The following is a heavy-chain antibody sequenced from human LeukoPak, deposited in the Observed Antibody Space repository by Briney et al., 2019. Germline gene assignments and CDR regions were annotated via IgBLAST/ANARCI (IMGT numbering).Heavy chain of an antibody. CDR3: AREGGIAVAGNACFDY. CDR2: INTNTGNP. V-gene: IGHV7-4-1*02. D-gene: IGHD6-19*01. CDR1: GYTLTSYA. Sequence: ASVKVSCKASGYTLTSYAMNWVRQAPGQGLEWMGWINTNTGNPTYAQGFTGRFVFSLDTSVSTAYLQISSLKAEDTAVYYCAREGGIAVAGNACFDYWGQGTLVTVSS. J-gene: IGHJ4*02.